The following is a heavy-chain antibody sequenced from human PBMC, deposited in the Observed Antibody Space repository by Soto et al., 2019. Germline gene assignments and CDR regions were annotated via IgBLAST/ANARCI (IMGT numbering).Heavy chain of an antibody. J-gene: IGHJ5*01. D-gene: IGHD4-17*01. V-gene: IGHV3-66*01. CDR1: GFAVSSNH. CDR3: TRDPGPLHDYGRDS. Sequence: GGSLRLSCAASGFAVSSNHMSWVRQAPGKGLEWVSVIYSGGGTTYYADSVKGRFTISRDNSKNTLYLQMNSLRAEDTAVYYCTRDPGPLHDYGRDSWGQGTLVTVSS. CDR2: IYSGGGTT.